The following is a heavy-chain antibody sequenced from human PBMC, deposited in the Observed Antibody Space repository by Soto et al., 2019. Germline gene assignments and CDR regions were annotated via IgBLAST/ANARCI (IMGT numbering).Heavy chain of an antibody. CDR3: ARHGAAIWLGY. Sequence: GESLKISCKTSGYTFSGRWISWVRQVPGKGLQWMGNIDPSDSYINYNPAFRGHVTFSVDKSSSTAYLHWRSLGPSDTAIYYCARHGAAIWLGYWGQGTLVTGSS. CDR2: IDPSDSYI. V-gene: IGHV5-10-1*01. J-gene: IGHJ4*02. CDR1: GYTFSGRW. D-gene: IGHD6-19*01.